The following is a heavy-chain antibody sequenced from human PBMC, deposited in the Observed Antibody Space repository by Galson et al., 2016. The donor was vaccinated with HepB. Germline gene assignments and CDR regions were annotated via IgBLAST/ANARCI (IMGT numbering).Heavy chain of an antibody. CDR2: ISSRRSAI. Sequence: SLRLSCAASGFTFSSYSMNWVRQAPGKGLQWVSYISSRRSAIYYADSVNGRFTISSDNAKNSMKLQMKSLRDEDPAVYYCARDGTGSRNWFDPWGQGTLVTVSS. J-gene: IGHJ5*02. D-gene: IGHD1-1*01. CDR3: ARDGTGSRNWFDP. CDR1: GFTFSSYS. V-gene: IGHV3-48*02.